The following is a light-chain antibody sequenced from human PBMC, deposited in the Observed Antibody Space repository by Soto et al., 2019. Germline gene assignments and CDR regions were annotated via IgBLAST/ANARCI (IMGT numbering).Light chain of an antibody. CDR1: SSNIGAGYD. J-gene: IGLJ2*01. V-gene: IGLV1-40*01. CDR3: QCYASSLSVV. CDR2: GNS. Sequence: QSVLTQPPSVSGAPGQRVTISCTGSSSNIGAGYDVHWYQQLPGTAPKLLIYGNSNRPSGVPDRFSGSKSGTSASLAITGLQAEDEADYYGQCYASSLSVVFGGGTQLTVL.